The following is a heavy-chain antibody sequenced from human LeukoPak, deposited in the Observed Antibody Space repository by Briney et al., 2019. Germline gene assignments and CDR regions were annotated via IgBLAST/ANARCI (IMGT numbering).Heavy chain of an antibody. D-gene: IGHD3-10*01. CDR2: IRSDGINK. CDR1: GFTFSNYG. J-gene: IGHJ4*02. Sequence: GGSLRLSCAASGFTFSNYGMHWVRQAPGKGLEWVAFIRSDGINKYHADSVKGRFTISRDNSKNTLYLQINSLRAEDTAVYYCAKDIGSYYDYWGQGTLVTVSS. CDR3: AKDIGSYYDY. V-gene: IGHV3-30*02.